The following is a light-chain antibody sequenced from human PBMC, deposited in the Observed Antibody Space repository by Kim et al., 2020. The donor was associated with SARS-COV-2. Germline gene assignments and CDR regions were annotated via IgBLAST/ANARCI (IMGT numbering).Light chain of an antibody. CDR3: QKYDRAPWT. CDR2: AGF. Sequence: DIQMTQSPPSLSASVGDKVTITCRASQGIDHYLAWYQHKPGKVPKLLIHAGFAKESGVPSRFSGSGSGTDFTLTITSLQPEDVASYYCQKYDRAPWTFGQGTKVDIK. J-gene: IGKJ1*01. V-gene: IGKV1-27*01. CDR1: QGIDHY.